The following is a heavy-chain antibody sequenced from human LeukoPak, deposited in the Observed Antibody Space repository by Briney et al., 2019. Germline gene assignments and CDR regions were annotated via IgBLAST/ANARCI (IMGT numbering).Heavy chain of an antibody. V-gene: IGHV3-30*01. CDR2: ISYDGSNK. CDR1: GFTFSSYA. CDR3: AREGRSSSYYYMDV. D-gene: IGHD6-6*01. J-gene: IGHJ6*03. Sequence: GRSLRLSCAASGFTFSSYAMHWVRQAPGKGLEWVAVISYDGSNKYYADSVKGRFTISSDNSKNTLYLQMNSLRAEDTAVYYCAREGRSSSYYYMDVWGKGTTVTVSS.